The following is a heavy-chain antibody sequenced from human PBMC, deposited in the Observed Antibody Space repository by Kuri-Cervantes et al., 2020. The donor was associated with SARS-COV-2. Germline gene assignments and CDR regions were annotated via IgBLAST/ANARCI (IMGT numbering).Heavy chain of an antibody. D-gene: IGHD3-10*01. CDR2: INHSGST. V-gene: IGHV4-4*02. Sequence: GSLRLSCAVSGGSITSGNWWSWVRQPPGKGLEWIGEINHSGSTNYNPSLKSRVTISVEKSKNHFSLNLNSVTAADTAVYYCARDPHYYGSGPSLGYWGQGTLVTVSS. CDR3: ARDPHYYGSGPSLGY. J-gene: IGHJ4*02. CDR1: GGSITSGNW.